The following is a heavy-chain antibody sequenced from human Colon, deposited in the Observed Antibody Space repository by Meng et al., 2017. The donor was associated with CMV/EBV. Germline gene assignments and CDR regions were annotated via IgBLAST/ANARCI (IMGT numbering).Heavy chain of an antibody. CDR1: GFTFDTFS. CDR3: ARGLGTPT. V-gene: IGHV3-21*01. D-gene: IGHD1-14*01. J-gene: IGHJ4*02. CDR2: ISSSSSFI. Sequence: GESLRLSCEASGFTFDTFSMNWVRQAPGTGLQWISSISSSSSFIYYADSVRGRFTISRENAKRSLYLQMDDLRVEDTAVYYCARGLGTPTWGQGTLVTVSS.